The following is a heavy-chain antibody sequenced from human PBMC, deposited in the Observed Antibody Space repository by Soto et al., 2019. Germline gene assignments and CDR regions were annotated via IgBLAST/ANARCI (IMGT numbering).Heavy chain of an antibody. CDR2: ISYDGSKK. Sequence: QVQLVESGGGVVQPGRSLRLSCAASGFTFSSYDIHWVRQAPGKGLEWVAVISYDGSKKYYADSVKGLFTISRDNSKNSLYLQVNSLRAEDTAVYYCAKAYSGPFDVWGPGTMVTVSS. V-gene: IGHV3-30*18. J-gene: IGHJ3*01. CDR3: AKAYSGPFDV. D-gene: IGHD1-26*01. CDR1: GFTFSSYD.